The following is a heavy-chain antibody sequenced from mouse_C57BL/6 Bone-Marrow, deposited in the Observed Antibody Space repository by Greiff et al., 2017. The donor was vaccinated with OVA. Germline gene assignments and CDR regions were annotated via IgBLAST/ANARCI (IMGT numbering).Heavy chain of an antibody. CDR2: ISSGGSYT. V-gene: IGHV5-6*01. Sequence: EVQVVESGGDLVKPGGSLKLSCAASGFTFSSYGMSWVRQTPDKRLEWVATISSGGSYTYYPDSVKGRFTISRDNAKNTLYLQMSSLKSEDTAMYYCARHRLGDFAYWGQGTLVTVSA. J-gene: IGHJ3*01. CDR1: GFTFSSYG. D-gene: IGHD1-2*01. CDR3: ARHRLGDFAY.